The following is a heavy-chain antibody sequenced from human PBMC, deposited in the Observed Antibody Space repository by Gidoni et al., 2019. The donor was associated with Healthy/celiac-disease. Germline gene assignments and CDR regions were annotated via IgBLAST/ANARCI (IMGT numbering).Heavy chain of an antibody. D-gene: IGHD6-13*01. CDR2: IGYDGCNK. Sequence: QVQLVESGGGVVQPGRSLRLSCPAYVFPFRSYGMHWVRQARGKGLGGVECIGYDGCNKQDADSVKGRLTIARDNSKNTLYLQMNSLRAEDTAVYYWGRDKGSSVRYDYYYYGMDVWGQGTTVTVSS. CDR3: GRDKGSSVRYDYYYYGMDV. V-gene: IGHV3-33*01. J-gene: IGHJ6*02. CDR1: VFPFRSYG.